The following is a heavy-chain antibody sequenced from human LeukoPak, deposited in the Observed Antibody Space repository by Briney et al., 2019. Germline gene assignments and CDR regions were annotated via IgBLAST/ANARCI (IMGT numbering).Heavy chain of an antibody. V-gene: IGHV4-34*01. J-gene: IGHJ4*02. CDR1: GGSFSGYY. CDR3: AAQQWLDQPFDY. D-gene: IGHD6-19*01. Sequence: SETLSLTCAVYGGSFSGYYWSWIRQPPGKGLEWIGEINHSGSTNYNPSLKSRVTISVDTSKNQFSLKLSSVTAADTAVYYCAAQQWLDQPFDYWGQGTLVTVSS. CDR2: INHSGST.